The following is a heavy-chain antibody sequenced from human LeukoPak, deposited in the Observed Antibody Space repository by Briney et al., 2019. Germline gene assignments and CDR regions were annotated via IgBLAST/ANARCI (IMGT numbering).Heavy chain of an antibody. D-gene: IGHD5-18*01. CDR3: ARDTWALKRGYSYGYVGYFDY. CDR2: ISHDGSNK. V-gene: IGHV3-30-3*01. J-gene: IGHJ4*02. Sequence: GGSLRLSCAASGFTFSSYAMHWVRQAPGKGLEWVAVISHDGSNKYYADSVKGRFTISRDNSKNTLYLQMNSLRAEDTAVYYCARDTWALKRGYSYGYVGYFDYWGEGTLVTVSS. CDR1: GFTFSSYA.